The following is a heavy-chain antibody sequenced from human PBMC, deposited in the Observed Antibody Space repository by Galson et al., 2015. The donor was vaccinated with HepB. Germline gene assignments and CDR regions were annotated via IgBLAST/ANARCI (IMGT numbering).Heavy chain of an antibody. V-gene: IGHV1-69*10. J-gene: IGHJ2*01. D-gene: IGHD2-21*02. CDR2: IIPVLEIT. CDR3: AKEEEGDLYWFFDL. Sequence: SVKVSCKVSGGTFGSNGINWVRQGPGQGLEWMGGIIPVLEITTSAPRFQGRITLTADKSTNTAYMELSSLTSEDTTVYYCAKEEEGDLYWFFDLWGRGTLVTVSS. CDR1: GGTFGSNG.